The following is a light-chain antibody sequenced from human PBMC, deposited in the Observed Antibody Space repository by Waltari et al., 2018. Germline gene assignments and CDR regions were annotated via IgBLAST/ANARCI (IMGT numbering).Light chain of an antibody. CDR3: CSYASTDSYV. Sequence: QSALTQPASVSGSPGQSITISCTGTSTDVGSLTASSWYQKPPGKAPKLMIYEVTKRPSGISYRFSGSKSGNTASLTISGLQAEDEADYYCCSYASTDSYVFGTGTKVTVL. CDR1: STDVGSLTA. V-gene: IGLV2-23*02. J-gene: IGLJ1*01. CDR2: EVT.